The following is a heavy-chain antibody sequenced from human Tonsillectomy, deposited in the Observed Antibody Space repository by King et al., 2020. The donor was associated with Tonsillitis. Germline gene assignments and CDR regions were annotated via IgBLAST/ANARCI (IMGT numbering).Heavy chain of an antibody. CDR1: GFTFKNYA. J-gene: IGHJ4*02. CDR2: ISYDGTNK. Sequence: VQLVQSGGGVVQPGRSLRLSCAASGFTFKNYAMHWVRQAPGKGLEWAAIISYDGTNKFYPDSVKGRFTISRDSSKNTLYLQVNSLRAEDTAVYYCARDRGSWVLDIDYWGQGTLVTVSS. D-gene: IGHD1-26*01. CDR3: ARDRGSWVLDIDY. V-gene: IGHV3-30*04.